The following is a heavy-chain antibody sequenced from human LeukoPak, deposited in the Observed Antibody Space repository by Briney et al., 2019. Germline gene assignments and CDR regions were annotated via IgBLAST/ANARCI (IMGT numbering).Heavy chain of an antibody. D-gene: IGHD3-3*01. V-gene: IGHV4-61*01. Sequence: SETLSLTCTVSGGSISSSYYYWGWIRQPPGKGLEWIGYIYYSGSTNYNPSLKSRVTISVDTSKNQFSLKLSSVTAADTAVYYCARDTSGRFDPWGQGTLVTVSS. CDR3: ARDTSGRFDP. CDR2: IYYSGST. CDR1: GGSISSSYYY. J-gene: IGHJ5*02.